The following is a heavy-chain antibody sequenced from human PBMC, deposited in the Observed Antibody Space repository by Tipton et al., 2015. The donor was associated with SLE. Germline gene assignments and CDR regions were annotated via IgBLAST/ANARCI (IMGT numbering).Heavy chain of an antibody. D-gene: IGHD6-19*01. V-gene: IGHV4-59*11. CDR3: AREGGIAVAGYYYYGMDV. J-gene: IGHJ6*02. CDR2: IYYSGST. Sequence: TLSLTCTVSGGSISSHYWSWIRQPPGKGLEWIGYIYYSGSTNYNPSLKSRVTISVDTSKNQVSLKLSSVTAADTAVYYCAREGGIAVAGYYYYGMDVWGQGTTVTVSS. CDR1: GGSISSHY.